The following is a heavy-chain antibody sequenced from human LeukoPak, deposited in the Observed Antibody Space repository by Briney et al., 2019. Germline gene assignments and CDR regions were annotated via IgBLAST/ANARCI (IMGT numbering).Heavy chain of an antibody. J-gene: IGHJ4*02. CDR2: IWYDGSNK. D-gene: IGHD6-19*01. CDR1: GFTFSSYG. V-gene: IGHV3-33*06. Sequence: PGGSLRLSRAASGFTFSSYGMHGVRQAPGKGLEWVAVIWYDGSNKYYADSVKGRFTISRDNSKNTLYLQMNSLRAEDTAVYYCAKDTASHSSGWLVDYWGQGTLVTVSS. CDR3: AKDTASHSSGWLVDY.